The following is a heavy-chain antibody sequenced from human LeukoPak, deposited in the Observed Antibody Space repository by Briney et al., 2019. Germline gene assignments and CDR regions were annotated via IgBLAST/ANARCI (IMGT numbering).Heavy chain of an antibody. V-gene: IGHV4-61*02. D-gene: IGHD6-13*01. CDR2: IYTSGST. CDR3: ARYLGSSLGDWFDP. J-gene: IGHJ5*02. Sequence: SEALSLTCTVSGGSISSGSYYWSWIRQPAGKGLEWIGRIYTSGSTNYNPSLKSRVTISVDTSKNQFSLKLSSVTAADTAVYYCARYLGSSLGDWFDPWGQGTLVTVSS. CDR1: GGSISSGSYY.